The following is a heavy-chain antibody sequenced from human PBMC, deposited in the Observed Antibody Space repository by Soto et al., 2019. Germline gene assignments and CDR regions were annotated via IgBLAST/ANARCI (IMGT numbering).Heavy chain of an antibody. D-gene: IGHD1-26*01. J-gene: IGHJ5*02. CDR3: AKDFVSGTWYP. Sequence: GGSLRLSCAASGFIFSNYGMSWLRQAPGKGLEWVSLISDSGGNTYYADSVKGRFTISRDNSKNTLYLQMNSLRAEDTAVYYCAKDFVSGTWYPWGQGXLVTVYS. CDR1: GFIFSNYG. V-gene: IGHV3-23*01. CDR2: ISDSGGNT.